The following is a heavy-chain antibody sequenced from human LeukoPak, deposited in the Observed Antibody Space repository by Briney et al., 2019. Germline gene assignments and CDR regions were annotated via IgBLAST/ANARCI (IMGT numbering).Heavy chain of an antibody. CDR2: ISYDGSNK. CDR1: GFTFSSYA. CDR3: ARDKGVVSSGYYYVPLDY. V-gene: IGHV3-30*01. Sequence: LGGSLRLSCAASGFTFSSYAMHWVRQAPGKGLEWVAVISYDGSNKYYADSVKGRFTISRDNSKNTLYLQMNSLRAEDTAVYYCARDKGVVSSGYYYVPLDYWGQGTLVTVSS. D-gene: IGHD3-22*01. J-gene: IGHJ4*02.